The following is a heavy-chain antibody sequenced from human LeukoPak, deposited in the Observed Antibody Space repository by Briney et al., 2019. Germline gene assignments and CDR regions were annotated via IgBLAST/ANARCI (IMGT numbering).Heavy chain of an antibody. CDR3: AREGGGNSSWFPYYYYYYMDV. D-gene: IGHD6-13*01. CDR1: GFTFSSYW. CDR2: IKHDGSGK. J-gene: IGHJ6*03. V-gene: IGHV3-7*01. Sequence: GGSLRLSCAASGFTFSSYWMSWVRQAPGKGLEWVANIKHDGSGKYYVDSVKGRFTISRDNAKNSLYLQMNILRAEDTAVYYCAREGGGNSSWFPYYYYYYMDVWGKGTTVTVA.